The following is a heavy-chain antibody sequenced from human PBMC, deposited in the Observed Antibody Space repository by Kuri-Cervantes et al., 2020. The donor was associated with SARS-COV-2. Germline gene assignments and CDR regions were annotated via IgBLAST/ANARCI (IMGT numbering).Heavy chain of an antibody. CDR2: IYSGGST. Sequence: GESPKISCAASGFAVSSNYMSWVRQAPGKGLEWVSVIYSGGSTYYADSVKGRFTISRDNSKNSLYLQMNSLRAEDTAVYYCARDHNDFWSGYYPLDYWGQGTLVTVSS. CDR3: ARDHNDFWSGYYPLDY. V-gene: IGHV3-66*01. CDR1: GFAVSSNY. D-gene: IGHD3-3*01. J-gene: IGHJ4*02.